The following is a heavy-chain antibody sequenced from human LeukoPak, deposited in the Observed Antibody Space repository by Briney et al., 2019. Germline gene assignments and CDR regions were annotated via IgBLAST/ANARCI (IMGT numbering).Heavy chain of an antibody. CDR2: INPSGGST. Sequence: ASVKVSCKASGYTFTSYYMHWVRQAPGQGLEWMGIINPSGGSTSHAQKFQGRVTMTRDTSTSTVYMELSSLRSDDTAVYYCAIIAVAGILNDYWGQGTLVTVSS. D-gene: IGHD6-19*01. V-gene: IGHV1-46*01. J-gene: IGHJ4*02. CDR1: GYTFTSYY. CDR3: AIIAVAGILNDY.